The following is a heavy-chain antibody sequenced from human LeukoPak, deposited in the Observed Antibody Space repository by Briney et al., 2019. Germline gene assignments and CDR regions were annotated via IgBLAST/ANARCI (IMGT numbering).Heavy chain of an antibody. CDR1: RFTFDDYA. V-gene: IGHV3-9*01. Sequence: PGGSLRLSCAASRFTFDDYAMHWVRQAPGKGLEWVSGISWNSGSIGYADSVKGRFTISRDNAKNSLYLQMNSLRAEDTALYYCAKVPITMVRGVNYYFDYWGQGTLVTVSS. D-gene: IGHD3-10*01. CDR2: ISWNSGSI. CDR3: AKVPITMVRGVNYYFDY. J-gene: IGHJ4*02.